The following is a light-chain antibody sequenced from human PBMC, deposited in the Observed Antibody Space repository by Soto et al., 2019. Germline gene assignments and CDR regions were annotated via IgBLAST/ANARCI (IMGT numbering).Light chain of an antibody. J-gene: IGLJ1*01. CDR2: EGS. V-gene: IGLV2-23*01. CDR1: SSDVGSSNL. CDR3: CSFAGSSTFYV. Sequence: QSVLTQPASVSGSPGQSITISCTGTSSDVGSSNLVSWYQQHPGKAPKLIIYEGSRRPSGVSGRFSGSKSGNTASLTIPGLQAEDEADYYCCSFAGSSTFYVFGTGTKLTVL.